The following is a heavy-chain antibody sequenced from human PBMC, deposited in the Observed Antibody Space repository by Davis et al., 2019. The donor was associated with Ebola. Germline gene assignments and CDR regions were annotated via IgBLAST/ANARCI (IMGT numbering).Heavy chain of an antibody. J-gene: IGHJ5*02. D-gene: IGHD3-3*01. CDR3: AKIFWIGYFRWFDP. Sequence: GESLKISCTVSGSRFNNYAMSWVRQAPGKVLQWLSAIRTDGTTYYADSVKGRFIISRDNSKSVLFLQMNSLRADDAATYFCAKIFWIGYFRWFDPWGQGTPVIVSS. V-gene: IGHV3-23*01. CDR1: GSRFNNYA. CDR2: IRTDGTT.